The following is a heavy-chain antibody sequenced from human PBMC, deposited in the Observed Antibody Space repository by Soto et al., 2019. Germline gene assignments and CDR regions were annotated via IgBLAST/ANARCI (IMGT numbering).Heavy chain of an antibody. D-gene: IGHD3-16*01. V-gene: IGHV1-24*01. CDR2: FDPEDGET. J-gene: IGHJ6*02. Sequence: ASVKVSCTVSGYTLTELSIHWVRQAPGKGLEWMGGFDPEDGETIYAQKFQGRVTMTEDTSTDTAYMELSSLRSEDTAVYYCATVLLTGYYYYGMDVWGQGTTVTVSS. CDR1: GYTLTELS. CDR3: ATVLLTGYYYYGMDV.